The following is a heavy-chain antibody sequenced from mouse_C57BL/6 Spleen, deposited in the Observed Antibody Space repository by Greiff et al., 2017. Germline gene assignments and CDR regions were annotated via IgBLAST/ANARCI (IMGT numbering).Heavy chain of an antibody. D-gene: IGHD2-4*01. V-gene: IGHV1-15*01. J-gene: IGHJ3*01. CDR2: IDPETGGT. CDR1: GYTFTDYE. Sequence: QVHVKQSGAELVRPGASVTLSCKASGYTFTDYEMHWVKQTPVHGLEWIGAIDPETGGTAYNQKFKGKAILTADKSSSTAYMELRSLTSEDSAVYYCTSNDYDKAWFAYWGQGTLVTVSA. CDR3: TSNDYDKAWFAY.